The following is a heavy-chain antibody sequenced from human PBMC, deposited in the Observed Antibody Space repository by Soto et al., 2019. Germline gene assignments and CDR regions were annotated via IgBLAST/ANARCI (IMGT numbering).Heavy chain of an antibody. Sequence: QVQLVESGGGVVQPGRSLRLSCAASGFTFSSSGMHWVRQAPGKGLEWVAVISYDGTSQYYADSVKGRFTISRDKSQNTLYLQMNSLRPEDTAVYYCAQVLYGYSYVPLDYWGQGTLVTVSS. CDR2: ISYDGTSQ. CDR3: AQVLYGYSYVPLDY. D-gene: IGHD5-18*01. CDR1: GFTFSSSG. J-gene: IGHJ4*02. V-gene: IGHV3-30*18.